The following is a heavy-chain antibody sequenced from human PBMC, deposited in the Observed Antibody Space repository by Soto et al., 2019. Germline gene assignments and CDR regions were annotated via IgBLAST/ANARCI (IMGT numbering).Heavy chain of an antibody. CDR2: ISYDGSNK. CDR3: ARVKQWLVQSDAFDT. Sequence: QVQLVESGGGVVQPGRSLRLSCAASGFTFSSYGMHWVRQAPGKGLEWVAVISYDGSNKYYADSVKGRFTISRDNSKNTLYLQLKRLRAEDTAVYYCARVKQWLVQSDAFDTWGQGTMVTVSS. CDR1: GFTFSSYG. D-gene: IGHD6-19*01. J-gene: IGHJ3*02. V-gene: IGHV3-30*03.